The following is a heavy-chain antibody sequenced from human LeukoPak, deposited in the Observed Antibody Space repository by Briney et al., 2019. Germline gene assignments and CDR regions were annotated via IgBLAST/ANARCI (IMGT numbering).Heavy chain of an antibody. CDR3: AKAGLGIRGKFDY. Sequence: GGSLRLSCAASGFTFSSYGMHWVRQAPGKGLEWVAFIRYDGSNKYYADSVKGRFTISRDNSKNMLYLQMNSLRAEDTAVYYCAKAGLGIRGKFDYWGQGTLVTVSS. CDR1: GFTFSSYG. V-gene: IGHV3-30*02. CDR2: IRYDGSNK. J-gene: IGHJ4*02. D-gene: IGHD7-27*01.